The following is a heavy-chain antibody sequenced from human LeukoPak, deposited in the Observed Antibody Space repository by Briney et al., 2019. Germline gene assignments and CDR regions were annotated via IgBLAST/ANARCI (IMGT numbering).Heavy chain of an antibody. D-gene: IGHD3-10*01. CDR3: AKAGPGFGFDY. Sequence: PGESLRLSCAASGFTFSSYEMNWVRQAPGKGLEWVSDISSSGGTIDYADSVKGRCSISRDNAKNSLYLHMNSLRAEDTAVYYCAKAGPGFGFDYWGQGTLVTVSS. V-gene: IGHV3-48*03. CDR2: ISSSGGTI. CDR1: GFTFSSYE. J-gene: IGHJ4*02.